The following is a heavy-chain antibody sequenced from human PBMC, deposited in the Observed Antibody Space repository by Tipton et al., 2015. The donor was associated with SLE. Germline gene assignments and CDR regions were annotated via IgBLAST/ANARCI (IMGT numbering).Heavy chain of an antibody. CDR3: ARSVLAYRSGGFDY. Sequence: TLSLTCTVSGYSISSGYYWGWIRQPPGKGLEWIGNIYHSGSTYYNSSLESRVTISVDTSKNQFSLRLISVTAADTAVYYCARSVLAYRSGGFDYWGQGTLVTVSS. CDR2: IYHSGST. J-gene: IGHJ4*02. D-gene: IGHD2-15*01. V-gene: IGHV4-38-2*02. CDR1: GYSISSGYY.